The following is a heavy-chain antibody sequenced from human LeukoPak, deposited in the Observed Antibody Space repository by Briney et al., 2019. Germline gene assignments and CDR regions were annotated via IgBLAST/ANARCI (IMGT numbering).Heavy chain of an antibody. D-gene: IGHD1-26*01. J-gene: IGHJ4*02. CDR1: GYTFTGYY. Sequence: ASVKVSCKASGYTFTGYYMHWVRQAPGQGLEWMGWINPNSGGTNYAQKFQGRVTMTRDTSISTAYMELSRLRSDDTAVYYCARLASGSYYRLFDYWGQGTLVTVSS. CDR3: ARLASGSYYRLFDY. V-gene: IGHV1-2*02. CDR2: INPNSGGT.